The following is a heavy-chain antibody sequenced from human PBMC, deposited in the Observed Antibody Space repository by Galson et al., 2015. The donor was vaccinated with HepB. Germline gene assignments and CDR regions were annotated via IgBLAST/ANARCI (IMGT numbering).Heavy chain of an antibody. CDR1: GFTFSSYG. J-gene: IGHJ2*01. V-gene: IGHV3-30*18. D-gene: IGHD6-13*01. CDR3: AKEGEQQLVFSELSYFEL. Sequence: SLRLSCAASGFTFSSYGMHWVRQAPGKGLEWVAVISYDGSNKYYADSVKGRFTIPRDNSKNTLYLQVNSLRAEDTAVYYCAKEGEQQLVFSELSYFELWGRGTLVTVSS. CDR2: ISYDGSNK.